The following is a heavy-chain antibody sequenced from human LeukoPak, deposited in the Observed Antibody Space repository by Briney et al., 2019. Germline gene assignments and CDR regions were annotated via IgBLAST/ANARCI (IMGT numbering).Heavy chain of an antibody. D-gene: IGHD4-17*01. CDR3: ASSYGDYGPYFDY. V-gene: IGHV3-23*01. J-gene: IGHJ4*02. CDR1: GFTFSSYA. Sequence: GGSLRLSCAASGFTFSSYAMHWVRQAPGKGLEWVSAISGSGGSTYYADSVKGRFTISRDNSKNTLYLQMNSLRAEDTAVYYCASSYGDYGPYFDYWGQGTLVTVSS. CDR2: ISGSGGST.